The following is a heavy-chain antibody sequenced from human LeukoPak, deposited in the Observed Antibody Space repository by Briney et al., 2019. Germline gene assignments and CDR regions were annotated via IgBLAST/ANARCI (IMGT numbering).Heavy chain of an antibody. V-gene: IGHV1-69*04. CDR1: GGTFSSYA. Sequence: SVKVSCKASGGTFSSYAISWVRQAPGQGLEWMGRIIPILGIANYAQKFQGRVTMTEDTSTDTAYMELSSLRSEDTAVYYCATIAYYYDSSGHDFDYWGQGTLVTVSS. J-gene: IGHJ4*02. D-gene: IGHD3-22*01. CDR2: IIPILGIA. CDR3: ATIAYYYDSSGHDFDY.